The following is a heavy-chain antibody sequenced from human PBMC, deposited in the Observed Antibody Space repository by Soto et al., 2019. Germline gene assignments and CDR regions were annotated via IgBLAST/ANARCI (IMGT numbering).Heavy chain of an antibody. V-gene: IGHV3-11*01. J-gene: IGHJ6*02. CDR2: ISSSGSTI. CDR3: ARDLGYYGSGNRYYYYGMDV. Sequence: GGSLRLSCAASGFTFSDYYMSWIRQAPGKGLEWVSYISSSGSTIYYADSVKGRFTISRDNAKNSLYLQMNSLRAEDTAVYYCARDLGYYGSGNRYYYYGMDVWGQGTTVTV. CDR1: GFTFSDYY. D-gene: IGHD3-10*01.